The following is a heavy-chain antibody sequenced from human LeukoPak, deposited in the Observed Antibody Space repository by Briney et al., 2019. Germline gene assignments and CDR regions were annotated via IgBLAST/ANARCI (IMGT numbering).Heavy chain of an antibody. V-gene: IGHV2-70*11. CDR2: IDWDDDK. Sequence: ESAPALVKPTQTLTLTCTFSGFSLSTSGMCVSWIRQPPGQALEWLARIDWDDDKYYSTSLKTRLTISKDTSKNQVVLTMTNMDPVDTATYYCARRVASTRYFDYWGQGTLVTVSS. CDR1: GFSLSTSGMC. J-gene: IGHJ4*02. D-gene: IGHD6-19*01. CDR3: ARRVASTRYFDY.